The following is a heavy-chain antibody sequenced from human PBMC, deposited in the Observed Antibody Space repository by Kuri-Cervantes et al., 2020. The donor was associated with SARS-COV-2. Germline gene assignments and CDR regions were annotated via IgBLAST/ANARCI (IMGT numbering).Heavy chain of an antibody. CDR1: GFLFSASA. Sequence: GGSLKIPCEVSGFLFSASALHWVRQGSGKGLEWVGRVRGKANNYATAYAASVKGRFTISRDDSKNMAYLQMNSLKTEDTAVYYCTTLIDYWGQGALVTVSS. J-gene: IGHJ4*02. V-gene: IGHV3-73*01. CDR2: VRGKANNYAT. CDR3: TTLIDY.